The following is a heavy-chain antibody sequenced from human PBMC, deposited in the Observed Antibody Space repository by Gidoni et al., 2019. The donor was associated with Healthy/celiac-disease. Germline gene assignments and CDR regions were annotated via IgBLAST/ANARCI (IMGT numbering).Heavy chain of an antibody. CDR1: GFTFSSYS. CDR3: ARDRRLRIVVVPAAG. V-gene: IGHV3-21*01. Sequence: VESGGGLVKPGGSLRLSCAASGFTFSSYSMNWVRQAPGKGLEWVSSISSSSSYIYYADSVKGRFTISRDNAKNSLYLQMNSLRAEDTAVYYCARDRRLRIVVVPAAGWGQGTLVTVSS. D-gene: IGHD2-2*01. J-gene: IGHJ4*02. CDR2: ISSSSSYI.